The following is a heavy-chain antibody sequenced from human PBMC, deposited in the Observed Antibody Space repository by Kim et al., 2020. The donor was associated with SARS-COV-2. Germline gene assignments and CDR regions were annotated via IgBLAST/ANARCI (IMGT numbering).Heavy chain of an antibody. D-gene: IGHD2-15*01. CDR3: ARGLVAATVGDAFDI. CDR2: IYYSGST. CDR1: GGSISSSSYY. Sequence: SETLSLTCTVSGGSISSSSYYWGWIRQPPGKGLEWIGSIYYSGSTYYYPSLKSRVTISVDTSKNQFSLKLSSVTAADTAVYYCARGLVAATVGDAFDIWGQGTMVTVSS. J-gene: IGHJ3*02. V-gene: IGHV4-39*07.